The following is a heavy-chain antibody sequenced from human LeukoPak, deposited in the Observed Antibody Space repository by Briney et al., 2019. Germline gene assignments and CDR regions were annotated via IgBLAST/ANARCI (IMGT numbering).Heavy chain of an antibody. D-gene: IGHD4-23*01. Sequence: SETLSLTCAVYGGSFSGYYWSWIRQPPGKGLEWIGEINHSGSTNYNPSLKSRVTISVDTSKNQFSLKLSSVTAADTAVYYCAREAPDYGGNYYYGMDVWGQGTTVTVSS. CDR1: GGSFSGYY. V-gene: IGHV4-34*01. CDR2: INHSGST. CDR3: AREAPDYGGNYYYGMDV. J-gene: IGHJ6*02.